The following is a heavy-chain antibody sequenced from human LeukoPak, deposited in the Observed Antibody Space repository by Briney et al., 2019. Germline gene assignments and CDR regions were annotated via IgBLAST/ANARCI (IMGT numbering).Heavy chain of an antibody. CDR3: ARDGGSPGRDAFDI. V-gene: IGHV4-59*12. Sequence: SETLSLTCTVSGGSISSYYWSWIRHPAGKGLEWIGEINHSGSTNYNPSLKSRVTISVDTSKNQFSLKLSSVTAADTAVYYCARDGGSPGRDAFDIWGQGTMVTVSS. CDR1: GGSISSYY. CDR2: INHSGST. J-gene: IGHJ3*02. D-gene: IGHD1-26*01.